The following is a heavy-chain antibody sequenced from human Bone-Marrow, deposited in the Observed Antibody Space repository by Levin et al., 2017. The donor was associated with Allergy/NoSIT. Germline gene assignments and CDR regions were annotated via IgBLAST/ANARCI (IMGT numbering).Heavy chain of an antibody. V-gene: IGHV3-7*01. CDR1: GITFSSHW. CDR2: MNQDGSEI. Sequence: HPGGSLRLSCAVSGITFSSHWMRWVRQAPGKGLEWVAAMNQDGSEIHYVDSVKGRFTISRDNAKKSLDLHMNSLSAEDTALYYCATYSYGSGVSYWGQGTLVTVSS. CDR3: ATYSYGSGVSY. D-gene: IGHD5-18*01. J-gene: IGHJ4*02.